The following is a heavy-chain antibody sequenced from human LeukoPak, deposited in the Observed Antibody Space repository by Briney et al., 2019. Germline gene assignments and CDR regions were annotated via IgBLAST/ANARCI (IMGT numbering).Heavy chain of an antibody. CDR1: GYTFTGYY. D-gene: IGHD2-2*01. V-gene: IGHV1-2*02. J-gene: IGHJ4*02. CDR2: INPNSGGT. CDR3: ARDYCSSTSCYVGHFDY. Sequence: ASVKVSCKASGYTFTGYYVHWVRQAPGQGLEWMGWINPNSGGTNYAQKFQGRVTMTRDTSISTAYMELSRLRSDDTAVYYCARDYCSSTSCYVGHFDYWGQGTLVTVSS.